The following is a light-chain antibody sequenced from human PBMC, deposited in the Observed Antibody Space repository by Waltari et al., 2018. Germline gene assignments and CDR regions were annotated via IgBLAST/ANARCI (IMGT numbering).Light chain of an antibody. Sequence: DIQMTQSPSTLSASVGDRVTITCRASQSIGNYLAWYQQKPGKAPKLLIFMASTLQSEVPSRFSGSGSGTEVALTISGLQADDFATYFCQHFNSYPFIFGRGTKLEIK. V-gene: IGKV1-5*03. CDR2: MAS. CDR1: QSIGNY. J-gene: IGKJ2*01. CDR3: QHFNSYPFI.